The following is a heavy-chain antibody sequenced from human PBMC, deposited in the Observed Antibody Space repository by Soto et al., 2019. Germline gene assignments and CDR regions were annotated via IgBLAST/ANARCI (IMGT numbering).Heavy chain of an antibody. Sequence: QVQLVESGGGVVQPGRSLRLSCAASGFTFSSYGMHWVRQAPGKGLEWVAVISYDGSNKYYADSVKGRFTISRDNSKNTLYQQMNSLRAEDTAVYYCAKDRLHIPSSPDLPGTYGMDVWGQGTTVTVSS. V-gene: IGHV3-30*18. CDR3: AKDRLHIPSSPDLPGTYGMDV. D-gene: IGHD1-7*01. CDR1: GFTFSSYG. CDR2: ISYDGSNK. J-gene: IGHJ6*02.